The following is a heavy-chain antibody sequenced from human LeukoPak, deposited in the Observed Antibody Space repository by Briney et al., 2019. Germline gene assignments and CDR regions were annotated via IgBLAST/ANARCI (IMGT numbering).Heavy chain of an antibody. J-gene: IGHJ6*04. CDR2: IHNNGYST. Sequence: PGGSLRLSCSSSGFTFSTLSMHWVRQAPGRGLELVSTIHNNGYSTYYADSMKDKFAISRDNSKNTLYLQMSSLRTEYTAVYYCVRDLFGMDVWGKGTTVTVSS. CDR3: VRDLFGMDV. V-gene: IGHV3-64D*06. CDR1: GFTFSTLS.